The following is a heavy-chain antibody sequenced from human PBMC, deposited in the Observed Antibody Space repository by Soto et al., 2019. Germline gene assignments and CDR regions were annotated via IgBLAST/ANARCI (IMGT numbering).Heavy chain of an antibody. CDR3: ARELGYCSGGNCYMDGAFDF. J-gene: IGHJ3*01. CDR1: GSTFSSYA. CDR2: ISGSGDST. D-gene: IGHD2-15*01. V-gene: IGHV3-23*01. Sequence: EVQLWESGGGLLQPGGSLRLSCAASGSTFSSYAMSWVRQAPGKGLEWVSVISGSGDSTYYADSVKGRFTISRDNSKNTLYVQMNSLRAEDTAEYYCARELGYCSGGNCYMDGAFDFWGQGTMVTVSS.